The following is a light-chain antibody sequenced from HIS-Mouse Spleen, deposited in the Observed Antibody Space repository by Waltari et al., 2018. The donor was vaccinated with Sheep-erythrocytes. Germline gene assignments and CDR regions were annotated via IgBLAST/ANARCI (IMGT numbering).Light chain of an antibody. V-gene: IGLV2-23*01. CDR3: CSYAGSSTPWV. Sequence: QSALTQPASVSGSPGQSITISSPGTSSYVGSYNLVSWYQQHPGKAPKLMIYEGSKRPSGVSNRFSGSKSGNTASLTISGLQAEDEADYYCCSYAGSSTPWVFGGGTKLTVL. CDR1: SSYVGSYNL. J-gene: IGLJ3*02. CDR2: EGS.